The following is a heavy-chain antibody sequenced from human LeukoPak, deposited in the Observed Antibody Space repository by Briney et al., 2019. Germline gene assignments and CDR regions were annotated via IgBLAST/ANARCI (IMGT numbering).Heavy chain of an antibody. Sequence: GASVKVSCKASGGTFTSYAISWVRQAPGQGLEWMGRIMPIFGTANYAQKFQGRVTITTDESTSTAYMELSSLRAEDTAVYYCARGKITMVRGVTKYNWFDPWGQGTLVTVSS. V-gene: IGHV1-69*05. D-gene: IGHD3-10*01. CDR3: ARGKITMVRGVTKYNWFDP. J-gene: IGHJ5*02. CDR2: IMPIFGTA. CDR1: GGTFTSYA.